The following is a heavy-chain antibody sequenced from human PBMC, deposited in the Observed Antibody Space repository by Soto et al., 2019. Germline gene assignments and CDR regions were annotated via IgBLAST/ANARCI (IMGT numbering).Heavy chain of an antibody. CDR3: ASVRYGDY. Sequence: QVHLGQSGAEVKKPGASVKVSCKASGYTFTSYGSTWGRQAPGQGLEWMGWISAHNGNTDYAQKLQGRVIVTRDTSTSTADMALRSLISDDTAVYYGASVRYGDYWGQGALVTVSS. J-gene: IGHJ4*02. CDR1: GYTFTSYG. D-gene: IGHD1-1*01. V-gene: IGHV1-18*01. CDR2: ISAHNGNT.